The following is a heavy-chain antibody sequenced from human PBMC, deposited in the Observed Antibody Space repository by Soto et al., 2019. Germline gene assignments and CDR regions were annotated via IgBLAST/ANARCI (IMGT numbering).Heavy chain of an antibody. J-gene: IGHJ5*02. V-gene: IGHV1-2*02. CDR2: INAHSGGT. Sequence: ASVKVSCKASGFSFTGYYIHWLRQAPGQGLEWMGWINAHSGGTEYAQKFQGRVTMTRDTSISTAYMELSRLRSDDTAVYYCARDHVTIFGVVTSNWFDPWGQGTLVTVSS. CDR1: GFSFTGYY. CDR3: ARDHVTIFGVVTSNWFDP. D-gene: IGHD3-3*01.